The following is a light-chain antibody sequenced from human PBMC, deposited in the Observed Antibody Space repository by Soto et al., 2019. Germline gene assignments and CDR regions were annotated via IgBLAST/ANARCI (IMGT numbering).Light chain of an antibody. J-gene: IGKJ1*01. CDR2: DAS. CDR3: QHYDIYPRA. CDR1: QSISSW. Sequence: DIQMTQSPSTLSASVGDRVTITCRASQSISSWLAWYQQKPGKAPKLLIYDASTLQSGVPSRFSGSGSGTESPLTLSSLRPDFLAISYCQHYDIYPRAFGQGTRVKIK. V-gene: IGKV1-5*01.